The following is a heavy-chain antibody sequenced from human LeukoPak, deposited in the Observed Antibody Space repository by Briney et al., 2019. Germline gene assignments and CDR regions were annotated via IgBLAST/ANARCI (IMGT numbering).Heavy chain of an antibody. CDR3: AKGRRGNPSIEYFDY. V-gene: IGHV3-9*01. CDR1: GFTFDDYA. J-gene: IGHJ4*02. Sequence: PGRSLRLSCAASGFTFDDYAMPWVRQAPGKGLEWVSGISWNSGSIGYADSVKGRFTISRDNAKNSLYLQMNSLRAEDTALYYCAKGRRGNPSIEYFDYWGQGTLVTVSS. CDR2: ISWNSGSI. D-gene: IGHD6-6*01.